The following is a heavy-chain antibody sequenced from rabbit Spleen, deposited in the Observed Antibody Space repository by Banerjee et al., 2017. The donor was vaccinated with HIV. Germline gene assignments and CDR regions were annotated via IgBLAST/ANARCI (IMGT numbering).Heavy chain of an antibody. J-gene: IGHJ4*01. D-gene: IGHD4-1*01. CDR1: GFSFSRYY. V-gene: IGHV1S45*01. CDR2: IYTDGSGDT. CDR3: ARETSSGWGIVSFYFTL. Sequence: QEQLVESGGGLVQPEGSLTLTCTASGFSFSRYYMCWVRQAPGKGLEWIACIYTDGSGDTYTASWAKGRFTISKTSSTTVTLQMTSLTAADTATYFCARETSSGWGIVSFYFTLWGPGTLVTVS.